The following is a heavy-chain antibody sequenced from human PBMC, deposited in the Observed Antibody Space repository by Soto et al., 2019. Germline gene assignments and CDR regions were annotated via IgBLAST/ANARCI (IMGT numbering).Heavy chain of an antibody. CDR3: ARVASYSSSWYLDY. CDR1: GYSISSDYY. D-gene: IGHD6-13*01. Sequence: PSETLSLTCAVSGYSISSDYYWGWIRQPPGKGLEWIGSIYHSGSTYYNPSLKSRVTISVDTSKNQFSLKLSSVSAADTAVYYCARVASYSSSWYLDYWGQGTLVTVSS. CDR2: IYHSGST. J-gene: IGHJ4*02. V-gene: IGHV4-38-2*01.